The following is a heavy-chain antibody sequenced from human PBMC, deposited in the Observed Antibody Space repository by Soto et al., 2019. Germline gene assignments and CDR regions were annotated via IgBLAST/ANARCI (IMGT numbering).Heavy chain of an antibody. V-gene: IGHV4-31*03. D-gene: IGHD1-1*01. Sequence: NPSETLSLTCTVSGGSISGGSYLWSWIRQHPGKGLEWIGYTQYSGNTYYNPSLKSRVAISVDTSKNQFSLSLRSVTAADTAVFYCARGVSKMSPAYNQRPPYYFDYWGQGTLVTVSS. CDR2: TQYSGNT. J-gene: IGHJ4*02. CDR1: GGSISGGSYL. CDR3: ARGVSKMSPAYNQRPPYYFDY.